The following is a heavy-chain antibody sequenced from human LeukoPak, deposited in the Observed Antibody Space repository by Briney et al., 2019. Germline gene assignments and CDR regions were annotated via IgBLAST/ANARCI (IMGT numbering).Heavy chain of an antibody. CDR3: ARVVRRCSSTSCYGGERRFDP. CDR1: GYTFTGYY. CDR2: INPNSGGT. Sequence: ASVKVSCKASGYTFTGYYMHWVRQAPGQGLEWMGWINPNSGGTNYAQKFQGRVTMTRDTSIRTAYMELSRLRSDDTAVYYCARVVRRCSSTSCYGGERRFDPWGQGTLVTVSS. D-gene: IGHD2-2*01. J-gene: IGHJ5*02. V-gene: IGHV1-2*02.